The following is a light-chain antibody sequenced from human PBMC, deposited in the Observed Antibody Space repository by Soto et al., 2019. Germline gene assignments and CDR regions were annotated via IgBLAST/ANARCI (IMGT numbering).Light chain of an antibody. V-gene: IGLV2-8*01. CDR2: EVS. J-gene: IGLJ1*01. CDR3: SSYAASPYV. Sequence: QSALTQPPSASGSPGQSVTISCTGTSSDVGGYNYVSWYQQHPGKAPKLMIYEVSKRPSGVPDRFSGSKSGNTASLTVSGLQAEEEADYYCSSYAASPYVFGTGTKVTVL. CDR1: SSDVGGYNY.